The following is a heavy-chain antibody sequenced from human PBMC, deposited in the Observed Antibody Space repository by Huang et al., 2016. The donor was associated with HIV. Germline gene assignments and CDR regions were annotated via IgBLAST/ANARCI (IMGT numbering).Heavy chain of an antibody. CDR1: GGSISSGSFY. Sequence: QGQLQESGPGLVKPSQTLSLTCTVSGGSISSGSFYWTWIRQPAGKGLEWIGEIYTIVITKYNPSLKSRVTILLDTTKNQFSLKLSSVTAADTAVYYCARSGDGGKSPMDVWGKGTTVTVSS. D-gene: IGHD2-15*01. CDR3: ARSGDGGKSPMDV. J-gene: IGHJ6*03. V-gene: IGHV4-61*09. CDR2: IYTIVIT.